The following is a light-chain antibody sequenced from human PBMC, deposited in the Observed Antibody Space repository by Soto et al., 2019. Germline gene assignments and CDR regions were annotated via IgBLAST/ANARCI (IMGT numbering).Light chain of an antibody. V-gene: IGKV1-5*03. CDR3: QQYNSFPT. CDR2: KAS. CDR1: QSISSW. Sequence: DIQMTQSPSTLSASVGDRVTITCRASQSISSWLAWYQPKPGKAPRLLIYKASSLDSGVPSRFSGSGSGTEFTLTISSLQPDDFATYYCQQYNSFPTFGQGTKVEIQ. J-gene: IGKJ1*01.